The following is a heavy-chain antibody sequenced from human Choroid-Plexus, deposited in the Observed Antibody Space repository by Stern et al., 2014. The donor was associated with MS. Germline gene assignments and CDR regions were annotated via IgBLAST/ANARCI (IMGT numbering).Heavy chain of an antibody. CDR1: GFTFSNFG. J-gene: IGHJ4*02. CDR3: AKDRQWSTYFFDY. Sequence: VQLVESGGGVAQPGRPLILSCAASGFTFSNFGMHWVRQAPGKGLERVALISYGGSDKYYADSVKGRFTIFRDNSKNTLYMHMNSLRAEDTAVYYCAKDRQWSTYFFDYWGQGSRVTVSS. CDR2: ISYGGSDK. V-gene: IGHV3-30*18. D-gene: IGHD2-15*01.